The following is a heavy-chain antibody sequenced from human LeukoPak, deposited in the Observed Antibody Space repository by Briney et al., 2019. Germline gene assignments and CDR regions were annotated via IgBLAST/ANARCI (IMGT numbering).Heavy chain of an antibody. V-gene: IGHV4-4*07. CDR1: GGSISSYY. Sequence: SETLSLTCTVSGGSISSYYWSWIRQPAGKGLEWIGRIYTSGGTNYNPSLKRRVTISVDTSKNQFSLKLSSVTAADTAVYYCARPLYCSSTSCHAGGHYYMDVWGKGTTVTVAS. J-gene: IGHJ6*03. CDR3: ARPLYCSSTSCHAGGHYYMDV. CDR2: IYTSGGT. D-gene: IGHD2-2*01.